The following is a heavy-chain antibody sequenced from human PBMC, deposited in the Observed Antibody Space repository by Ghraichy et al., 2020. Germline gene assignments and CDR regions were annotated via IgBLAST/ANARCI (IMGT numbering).Heavy chain of an antibody. CDR3: AKAGGAVRGVISYFDY. CDR2: ISGSGGST. V-gene: IGHV3-23*01. D-gene: IGHD3-10*01. J-gene: IGHJ4*02. CDR1: GFTFSSYA. Sequence: GGSLRLSCAASGFTFSSYAMSWVRQAPGKGLEWVSAISGSGGSTYYADSVKGRFTISRDNSKNTLDLQMNSLRAEDTAVYYCAKAGGAVRGVISYFDYWGQGTLVTVSS.